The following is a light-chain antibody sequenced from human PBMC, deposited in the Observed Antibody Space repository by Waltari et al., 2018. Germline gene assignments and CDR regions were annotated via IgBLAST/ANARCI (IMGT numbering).Light chain of an antibody. CDR1: HSFLKSSNNRNY. Sequence: VITHSPYSLSISLGVWATLTCRSRHSFLKSSNNRNYLAWYQKKPGPPPNVLIYSASTRESGVPDRFSGSGSGTDFTLTISSLQAEDVAVYYCQKNYGTPLAFGQGTKVEIK. CDR3: QKNYGTPLA. CDR2: SAS. J-gene: IGKJ1*01. V-gene: IGKV4-1*01.